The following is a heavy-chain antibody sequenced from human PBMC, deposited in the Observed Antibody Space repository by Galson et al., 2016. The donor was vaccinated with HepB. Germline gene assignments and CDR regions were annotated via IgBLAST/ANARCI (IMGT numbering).Heavy chain of an antibody. CDR2: ITQSGTT. D-gene: IGHD3-22*01. CDR1: RGSFSGYY. J-gene: IGHJ4*02. V-gene: IGHV4-34*01. Sequence: SETLSLTCGVYRGSFSGYYWSWIRQPPGKGLGWIGEITQSGTTNYSPSLRSRVTISVDTSEKQFSLRLPSVIAADTAVYYCARADRYNRSGYRYWGQGALVTGSS. CDR3: ARADRYNRSGYRY.